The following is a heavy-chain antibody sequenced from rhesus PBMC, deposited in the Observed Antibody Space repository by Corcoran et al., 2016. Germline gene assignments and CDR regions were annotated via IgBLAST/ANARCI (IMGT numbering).Heavy chain of an antibody. CDR1: GFTFGSYA. CDR3: ARGLVKSAFDF. V-gene: IGHV1-198*02. Sequence: QVQLVQSGAEVKKPGASVKVSCKASGFTFGSYAINWVRQAPGQGLDWKGVIIPLVGITNNAEKFQGRVTITADTSTSTAYMELSSLRSEDTAVYYCARGLVKSAFDFWGQGLRVTVSS. CDR2: IIPLVGIT. J-gene: IGHJ3*01. D-gene: IGHD3-3*01.